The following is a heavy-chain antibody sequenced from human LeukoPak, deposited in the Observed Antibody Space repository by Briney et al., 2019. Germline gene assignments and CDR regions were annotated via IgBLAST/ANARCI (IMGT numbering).Heavy chain of an antibody. Sequence: GGSLRLSCAASGFTFDDYAMHWVRQAPGKGLEWVSGISWNSGSIGYADSVKGRFTISRDNAKNSLYLQMNSLRAGDMALYYCAKDAGATVTTGVFDYWGQGTLVTVSS. CDR2: ISWNSGSI. D-gene: IGHD4-17*01. J-gene: IGHJ4*02. CDR1: GFTFDDYA. V-gene: IGHV3-9*03. CDR3: AKDAGATVTTGVFDY.